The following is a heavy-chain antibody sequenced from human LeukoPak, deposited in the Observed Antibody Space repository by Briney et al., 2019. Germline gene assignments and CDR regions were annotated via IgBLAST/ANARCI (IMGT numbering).Heavy chain of an antibody. V-gene: IGHV5-51*01. CDR1: GYNFTNYW. J-gene: IGHJ4*02. CDR3: ARLPQWGGTYHFDY. CDR2: IYPGDSDT. Sequence: GESLKISCKGSGYNFTNYWIGWVRQMPGKGLELMGVIYPGDSDTRYSPSFQGQVTISADKSISTAYLQWSSLKASDTAMYYCARLPQWGGTYHFDYWGQGTLLTVSS. D-gene: IGHD1-26*01.